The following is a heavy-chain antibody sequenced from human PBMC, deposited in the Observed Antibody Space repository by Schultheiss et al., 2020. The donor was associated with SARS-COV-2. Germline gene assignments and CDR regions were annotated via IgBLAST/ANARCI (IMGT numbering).Heavy chain of an antibody. CDR3: ARGLRYFDWLSRPPGCWFDP. V-gene: IGHV4-59*01. J-gene: IGHJ5*02. CDR2: IYYSGST. CDR1: GGSFSGYF. D-gene: IGHD3-9*01. Sequence: SETLSLSCAVYGGSFSGYFWNWIRQPPGKGLEWIGYIYYSGSTNYNPSLKSRVTMSVDTSKNQFSLKLSSVTAADTAVYYCARGLRYFDWLSRPPGCWFDPWGQGTLVTVSS.